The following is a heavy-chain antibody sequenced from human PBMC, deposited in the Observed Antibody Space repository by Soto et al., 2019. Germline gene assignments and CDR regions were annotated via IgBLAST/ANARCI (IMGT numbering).Heavy chain of an antibody. V-gene: IGHV4-30-4*01. J-gene: IGHJ4*02. Sequence: SETLSLTCTVSGGSISSGDCYWSWIRQPPGKGLEWIGYIYYSGSTYYNPSLKSRVTTSVDTSKNQFSLKLSSVTAADTAVYYCARVADCSGGRCYFSVDYWGQGTLVTVSS. CDR3: ARVADCSGGRCYFSVDY. CDR1: GGSISSGDCY. D-gene: IGHD2-15*01. CDR2: IYYSGST.